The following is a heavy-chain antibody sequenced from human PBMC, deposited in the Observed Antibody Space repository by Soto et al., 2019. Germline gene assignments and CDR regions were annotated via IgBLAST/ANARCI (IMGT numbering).Heavy chain of an antibody. CDR3: ARDGEGIAVPGNSFDI. CDR1: GGSISSYY. V-gene: IGHV4-59*01. J-gene: IGHJ3*02. D-gene: IGHD6-19*01. Sequence: SETLSLTCTVSGGSISSYYWSWIRQPPGKGLGWIGYIYYSGSTNYNPSLKSRVTISVDTSKNQFSLKLSSVTAADTAVYYCARDGEGIAVPGNSFDIWGQGTMVTVSS. CDR2: IYYSGST.